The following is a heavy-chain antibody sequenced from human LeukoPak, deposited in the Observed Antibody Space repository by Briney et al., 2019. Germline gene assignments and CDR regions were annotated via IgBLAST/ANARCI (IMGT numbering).Heavy chain of an antibody. CDR2: IIPILDIA. V-gene: IGHV1-69*04. D-gene: IGHD5-18*01. J-gene: IGHJ4*02. Sequence: ASVEVSCKASGGTFSSYAISWVRQAPGQGLEWMGRIIPILDIANYAQKFQGRVTITADKSTSTAYMELSSLRSEDTAVYYCARGRGYSYGFNDYWGQGTLVTVSS. CDR1: GGTFSSYA. CDR3: ARGRGYSYGFNDY.